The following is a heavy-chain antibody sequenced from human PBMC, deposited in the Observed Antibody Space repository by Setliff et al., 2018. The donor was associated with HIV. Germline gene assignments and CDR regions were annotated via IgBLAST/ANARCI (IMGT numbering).Heavy chain of an antibody. J-gene: IGHJ6*02. CDR1: GGSISSSSYY. D-gene: IGHD6-19*01. V-gene: IGHV4-39*01. CDR2: IYYSGST. CDR3: AKTYSSGWCPPCYYYYYGMDV. Sequence: KPSETLSLTCTVSGGSISSSSYYWGWIRQPPGKGLEWIGSIYYSGSTYYNPSLKSRVTISVDTSKNQFSLKLSSVTAADTAVYYCAKTYSSGWCPPCYYYYYGMDVWGQGTTVTVSS.